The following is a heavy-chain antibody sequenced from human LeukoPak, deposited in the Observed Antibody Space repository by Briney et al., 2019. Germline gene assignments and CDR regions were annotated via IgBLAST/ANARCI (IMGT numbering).Heavy chain of an antibody. CDR1: GGSISSFY. J-gene: IGHJ4*02. V-gene: IGHV3-23*01. Sequence: ETLSLTCTVSGGSISSFYWTWVRQAPGKGLEWVSAISRSGVSTYYADSVKGRFTISRDNSKNTVFLQMNSLRAEDTAVYYCAKESPIGVAGVWGQGTLVTVSS. D-gene: IGHD6-19*01. CDR2: ISRSGVST. CDR3: AKESPIGVAGV.